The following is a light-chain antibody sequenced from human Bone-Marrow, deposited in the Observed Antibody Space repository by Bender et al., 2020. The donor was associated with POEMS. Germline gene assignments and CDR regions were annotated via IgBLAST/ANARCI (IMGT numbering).Light chain of an antibody. Sequence: QSVLTQPPSASGTPGQRVTISCSGSSSNIGTNPVNWYQQLPGTAPKLLIFRDTRRPSGVPNRFSGSKSGNTASLTISGLQAEDEGDYYCCSYSGSYTWVCGGGTKLAVL. V-gene: IGLV1-44*01. CDR2: RDT. J-gene: IGLJ3*02. CDR3: CSYSGSYTWV. CDR1: SSNIGTNP.